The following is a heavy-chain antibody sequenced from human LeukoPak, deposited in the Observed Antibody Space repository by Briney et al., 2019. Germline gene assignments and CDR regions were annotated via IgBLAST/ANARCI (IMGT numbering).Heavy chain of an antibody. CDR1: GYTFTSYD. D-gene: IGHD3-3*01. V-gene: IGHV1-8*01. Sequence: ASVKVSCKASGYTFTSYDINWVRQATGQGLEWMGWMNPNSGNTGYAQKFQGRVTMTRNTSISTAYMELSSLRSEDTAVYYCARETYDFWSGYGNSWFDPRGQGTLVTVSS. J-gene: IGHJ5*02. CDR3: ARETYDFWSGYGNSWFDP. CDR2: MNPNSGNT.